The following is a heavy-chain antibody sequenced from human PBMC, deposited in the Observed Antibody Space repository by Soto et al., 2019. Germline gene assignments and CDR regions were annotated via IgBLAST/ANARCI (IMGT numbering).Heavy chain of an antibody. Sequence: SVKVSCKASGGTFSSYTISWVRQAPGQGLEWMGRIIPILGIANYAQKFQGRVTITADESTSTAYMELSSLRSEDTAVYYCASSAKRLLWFGEPTVNWFDPWGQGTLVTVSS. CDR3: ASSAKRLLWFGEPTVNWFDP. D-gene: IGHD3-10*01. V-gene: IGHV1-69*02. CDR1: GGTFSSYT. J-gene: IGHJ5*02. CDR2: IIPILGIA.